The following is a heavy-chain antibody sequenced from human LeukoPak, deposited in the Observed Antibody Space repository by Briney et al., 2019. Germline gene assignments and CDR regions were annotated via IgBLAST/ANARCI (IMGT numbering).Heavy chain of an antibody. CDR3: ATYYSDSSAYVHYLDS. V-gene: IGHV4-4*02. D-gene: IGHD3-22*01. CDR2: IHHSGST. Sequence: SETLSLTCAVSGGSISSSNWWSWVRQPPGKGLEWIGEIHHSGSTNYNPSLKSRVTISVDTSKNQFSLKLSSVTAADTAVYYCATYYSDSSAYVHYLDSWGRGTLVTVSS. CDR1: GGSISSSNW. J-gene: IGHJ4*02.